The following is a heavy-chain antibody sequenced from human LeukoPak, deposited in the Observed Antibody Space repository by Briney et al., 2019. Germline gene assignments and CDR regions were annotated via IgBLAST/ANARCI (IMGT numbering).Heavy chain of an antibody. V-gene: IGHV1-69*05. CDR2: IIPIFGTA. CDR1: GGTFSSYA. D-gene: IGHD5-18*01. J-gene: IGHJ6*03. CDR3: ARVDTAMDYYYYMDV. Sequence: ASVKVSCKASGGTFSSYAISWVRQAPGQGLEWMGGIIPIFGTANYAQKFQGRVTITTDESTSTAYMELSSLRSEDTAVYYCARVDTAMDYYYYMDVWGKGTTVIVSS.